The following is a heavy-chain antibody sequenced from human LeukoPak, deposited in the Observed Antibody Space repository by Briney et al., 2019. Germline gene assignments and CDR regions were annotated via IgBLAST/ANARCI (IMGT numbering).Heavy chain of an antibody. V-gene: IGHV3-66*01. J-gene: IGHJ5*02. D-gene: IGHD2-15*01. CDR1: GFTVSSNY. CDR2: IYSGGST. CDR3: ARWNPRSVVAATNWFDP. Sequence: PGGSLRLSCAASGFTVSSNYMSWVRQAPGKGLEWVSVIYSGGSTYYADSVKGRFTISRDNCKNTLYLQMNSLRAEDTAVYYCARWNPRSVVAATNWFDPWGQGTLVTVSS.